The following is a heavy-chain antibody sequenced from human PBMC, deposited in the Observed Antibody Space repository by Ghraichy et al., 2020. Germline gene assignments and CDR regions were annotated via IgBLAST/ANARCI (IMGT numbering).Heavy chain of an antibody. CDR1: GYTFSSYG. CDR3: ARDGYCSAGGCHGDNWFDP. CDR2: ISAYNGNA. V-gene: IGHV1-18*04. J-gene: IGHJ5*02. D-gene: IGHD2-8*02. Sequence: ASVKVSCKASGYTFSSYGVSWVRQAPGQGLEWMGWISAYNGNAKYAQKFQDRVTMTTETSTSTAYMELRSLRSDDTAVYYCARDGYCSAGGCHGDNWFDPWGQGTLVTVSS.